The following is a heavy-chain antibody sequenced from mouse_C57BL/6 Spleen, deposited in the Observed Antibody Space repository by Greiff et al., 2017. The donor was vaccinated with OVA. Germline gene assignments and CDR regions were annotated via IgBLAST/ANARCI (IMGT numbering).Heavy chain of an antibody. J-gene: IGHJ1*03. Sequence: DVKLVESGGGLVKPGGSLKLSCAASGFTFSSYTMSWVRQTPEKRLEWVATISGGGGNTYYPDSVKGRFTISRDNAKNTLYLQMSSLRSEDTALYYCARHGSYDYDWDFDVWGTGTTVTVSS. CDR3: ARHGSYDYDWDFDV. CDR2: ISGGGGNT. V-gene: IGHV5-9*01. D-gene: IGHD2-4*01. CDR1: GFTFSSYT.